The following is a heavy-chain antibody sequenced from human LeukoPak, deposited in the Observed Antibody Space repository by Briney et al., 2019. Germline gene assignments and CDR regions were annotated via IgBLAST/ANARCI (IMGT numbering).Heavy chain of an antibody. D-gene: IGHD3-10*02. Sequence: SETLSLTCTVSGGSISSYYWSWIRRPPGKGLEWIGCIYTSGSTNYNPSLKSRVTMSVDTSKNQFSLKLSSVTAADTAVYYCAGSYVSGWFDPWGQGTLVTVSS. V-gene: IGHV4-4*07. J-gene: IGHJ5*02. CDR1: GGSISSYY. CDR3: AGSYVSGWFDP. CDR2: IYTSGST.